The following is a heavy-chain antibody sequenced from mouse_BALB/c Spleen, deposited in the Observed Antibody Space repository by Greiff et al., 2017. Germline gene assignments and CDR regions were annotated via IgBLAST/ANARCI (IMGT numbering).Heavy chain of an antibody. CDR1: GFNIKDYY. Sequence: VQLKQSGAELVRSGASVKLSCTASGFNIKDYYMHWVKQRPEQGLEWIGWIDPENGDTEYAPKFQGKATMTADTSSNTAYLQLSSLTSEDSAVYYCTREDYDWIYAMDYWGQGTSVTVSS. CDR3: TREDYDWIYAMDY. CDR2: IDPENGDT. V-gene: IGHV14-4*02. J-gene: IGHJ4*01. D-gene: IGHD2-4*01.